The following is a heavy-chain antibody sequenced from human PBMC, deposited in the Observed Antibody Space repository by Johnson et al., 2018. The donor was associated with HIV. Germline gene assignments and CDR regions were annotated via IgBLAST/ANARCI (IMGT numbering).Heavy chain of an antibody. V-gene: IGHV3-20*04. CDR2: INWNGGST. D-gene: IGHD1-26*01. CDR1: GFTVSNNY. CDR3: ARVLVAADYAFDI. Sequence: VQLLESGGGVVQPGRSLRLSCAASGFTVSNNYVSWVRQAPGKGLEWVSGINWNGGSTGYADSVKGRFTISRDNAKKSLYLQMNSLRADDTALYYCARVLVAADYAFDIWGQGTMVTVSS. J-gene: IGHJ3*02.